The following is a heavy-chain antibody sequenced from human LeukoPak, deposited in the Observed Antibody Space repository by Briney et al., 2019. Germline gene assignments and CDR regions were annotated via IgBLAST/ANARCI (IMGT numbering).Heavy chain of an antibody. J-gene: IGHJ5*02. CDR3: ARVQSPGIAAAGTLGDIRFDP. D-gene: IGHD6-13*01. CDR1: GFTFSSYA. Sequence: TGGSLRLSCAASGFTFSSYAMSWVRQAPGKGLEWVANIKQDGSEKYYVDSVRGRFTISRDNAKNSLYLQMNSLRAEDTAVYYCARVQSPGIAAAGTLGDIRFDPWGQGTLVTVSS. CDR2: IKQDGSEK. V-gene: IGHV3-7*04.